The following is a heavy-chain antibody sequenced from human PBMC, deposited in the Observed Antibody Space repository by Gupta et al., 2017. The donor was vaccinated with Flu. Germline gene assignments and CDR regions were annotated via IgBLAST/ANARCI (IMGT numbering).Heavy chain of an antibody. CDR1: GGSFSGYY. V-gene: IGHV4-34*01. CDR2: INHSGST. J-gene: IGHJ4*02. CDR3: AREGSGGSYYFDY. D-gene: IGHD1-26*01. Sequence: QVQLQQWGAGLLKPSETLSLTCAVYGGSFSGYYWSWIRQPPGKGLEWIGEINHSGSTNYNPSLKSRVTISVDTSKNQFSLKLSSVTAADTAVYYCAREGSGGSYYFDYWGQGTLVTVSS.